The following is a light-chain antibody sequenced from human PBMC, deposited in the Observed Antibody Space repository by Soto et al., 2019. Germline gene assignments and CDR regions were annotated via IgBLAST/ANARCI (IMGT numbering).Light chain of an antibody. CDR2: EGG. CDR1: SSDVGSYNL. J-gene: IGLJ2*01. V-gene: IGLV2-23*01. CDR3: CSYAGYSTSAV. Sequence: QSVLTQPASVSGSPGQSITISCTGTSSDVGSYNLVSWYQQHPGKAPKVIIYEGGKRPSGVSNRFSGSKSDITASLTISGLQAEDEADYYCCSYAGYSTSAVFGGGTKLTVL.